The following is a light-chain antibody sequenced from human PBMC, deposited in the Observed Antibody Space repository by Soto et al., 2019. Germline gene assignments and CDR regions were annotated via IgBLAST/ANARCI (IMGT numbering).Light chain of an antibody. V-gene: IGKV3-20*01. CDR1: HSVSSSY. J-gene: IGKJ3*01. CDR2: GAS. Sequence: DIVLTQSPGTLSLSPGERATLSCRASHSVSSSYLAWYQQKPGQAPRLLIYGASIRATGIPDRFSGSWSGTDFTLTISRLEPEDFAVYYCQQYGSSPLFTFGPGTKVDIK. CDR3: QQYGSSPLFT.